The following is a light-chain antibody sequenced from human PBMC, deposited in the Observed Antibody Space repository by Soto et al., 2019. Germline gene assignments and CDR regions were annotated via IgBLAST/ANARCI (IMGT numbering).Light chain of an antibody. V-gene: IGLV2-14*01. CDR3: SSYTSTSTVV. Sequence: QSALTQPASMSGSPGQSITISCTGTSSDVGSYNYVSWYQRHPGKAPKLMIYDVTDRPSGVSNRFSGSKSGNTASLTISGLQAEDEADYFCSSYTSTSTVVFGGGTKVTVL. CDR1: SSDVGSYNY. J-gene: IGLJ2*01. CDR2: DVT.